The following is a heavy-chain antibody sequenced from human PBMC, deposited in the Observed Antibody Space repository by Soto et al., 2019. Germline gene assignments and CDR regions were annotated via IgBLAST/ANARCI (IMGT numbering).Heavy chain of an antibody. J-gene: IGHJ2*01. V-gene: IGHV3-23*01. Sequence: EVQLLESGGGLIQPGGSLRLSCTASGFTFINYAMNWVRQAPGKGLEWVSGTSGGGDVAFYADSVKGRFAISRDNSKNTLYLQINSLRAEDTALYYCVKKSIGTVTNPVYWSFDLWGRGTLVTVSS. CDR2: TSGGGDVA. CDR1: GFTFINYA. D-gene: IGHD4-17*01. CDR3: VKKSIGTVTNPVYWSFDL.